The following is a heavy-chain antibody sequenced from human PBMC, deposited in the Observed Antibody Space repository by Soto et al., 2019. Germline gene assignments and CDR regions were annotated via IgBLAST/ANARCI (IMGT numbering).Heavy chain of an antibody. J-gene: IGHJ4*02. CDR3: ARGSGWRSGYYFDY. V-gene: IGHV4-59*01. CDR1: GGSISSYY. CDR2: IYYSGST. Sequence: PSETLSLTCTVSGGSISSYYWSWIRQPPGKGLEWIGYIYYSGSTNYNPSLKSRVTISVDTSKNQFSLKLSSVTAADTAVYYCARGSGWRSGYYFDYWGQGTLVPVSS. D-gene: IGHD6-19*01.